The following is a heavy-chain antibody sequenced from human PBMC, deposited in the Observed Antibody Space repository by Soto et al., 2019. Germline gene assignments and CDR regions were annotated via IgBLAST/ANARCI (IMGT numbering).Heavy chain of an antibody. D-gene: IGHD3-10*01. Sequence: QVQLVQSGAEVKKPGASVKVSCKASGYTFTSYAMHWVRQAPGQRLEWMGWTNAGNGNTKYSQKFQGRVTITRDTSASTAYMELSSLRSEDTAVYYCARDSYYYGSGNYWGQGTLVTVSS. CDR3: ARDSYYYGSGNY. CDR1: GYTFTSYA. V-gene: IGHV1-3*01. J-gene: IGHJ4*02. CDR2: TNAGNGNT.